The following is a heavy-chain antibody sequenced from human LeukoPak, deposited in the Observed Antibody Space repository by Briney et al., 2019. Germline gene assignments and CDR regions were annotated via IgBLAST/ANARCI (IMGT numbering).Heavy chain of an antibody. CDR1: GFTFTNYW. J-gene: IGHJ3*01. CDR3: ARSQSGVFDV. D-gene: IGHD2-15*01. Sequence: GGSLRLSCVVSGFTFTNYWMQWVRQVPGKGLVWVARMNSDGTSIIHADSVKGRFTISRDNAENTLYLQMNSLRPEDTALFYCARSQSGVFDVWGQGTMVIVSS. V-gene: IGHV3-74*01. CDR2: MNSDGTSI.